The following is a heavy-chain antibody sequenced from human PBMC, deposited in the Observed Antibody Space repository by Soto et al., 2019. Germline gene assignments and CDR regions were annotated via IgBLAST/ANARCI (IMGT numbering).Heavy chain of an antibody. CDR3: AKDLRRYCSGGSCYNWFDP. CDR2: ISGSGGST. Sequence: EVQLLESGGGLVQPGGSLRLSCAASGFTFSSYAMSWVRQAPGKGLEWVSAISGSGGSTYYADSVKGRFTISRDNSKNTLYLQMNSLRAEDTAVYYGAKDLRRYCSGGSCYNWFDPWGQGTLVTVSS. D-gene: IGHD2-15*01. V-gene: IGHV3-23*01. J-gene: IGHJ5*02. CDR1: GFTFSSYA.